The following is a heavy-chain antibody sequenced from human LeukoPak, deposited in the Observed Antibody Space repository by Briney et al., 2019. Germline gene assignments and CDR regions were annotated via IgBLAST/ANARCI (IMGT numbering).Heavy chain of an antibody. V-gene: IGHV1-3*01. CDR1: GYTFTSYA. CDR3: ARGGVYTYYFDY. J-gene: IGHJ4*02. D-gene: IGHD5/OR15-5a*01. Sequence: ASVKVSCKASGYTFTSYAMHWVRQAPGQRLEWMGWINAGNGNTKYSQKFQGRVTITRDTSASTAYMELSSLRSEDTAVYYCARGGVYTYYFDYWGQGTLVTVSS. CDR2: INAGNGNT.